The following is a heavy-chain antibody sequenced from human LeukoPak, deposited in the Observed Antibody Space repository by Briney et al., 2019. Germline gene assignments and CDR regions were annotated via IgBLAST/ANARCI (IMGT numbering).Heavy chain of an antibody. D-gene: IGHD2-2*01. J-gene: IGHJ5*02. CDR3: ARRRYCSSTSCLGWFDP. CDR1: GGSISSSSYY. V-gene: IGHV4-39*01. CDR2: IYYSGST. Sequence: SETLSLTCTVSGGSISSSSYYWGWIRQPPGKGVEWIGSIYYSGSTYYNPSLKSRVTISVDTSKNQFSLKLSSVTAADTAVYYCARRRYCSSTSCLGWFDPWGQGTLVTVSS.